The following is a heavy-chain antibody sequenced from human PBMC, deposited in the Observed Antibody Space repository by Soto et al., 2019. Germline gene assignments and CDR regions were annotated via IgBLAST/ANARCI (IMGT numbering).Heavy chain of an antibody. CDR3: ARAPGVRFYFDS. D-gene: IGHD4-17*01. CDR2: IYYSGST. Sequence: SETLSLTCTVSGGSISSYYWSWIRQPPGKGLEWIGYIYYSGSTNYNPSLKSRVTISVDTSKNQFSLMLSSVTAADTALYYCARAPGVRFYFDSWGQGTLVTVSS. J-gene: IGHJ4*02. CDR1: GGSISSYY. V-gene: IGHV4-59*01.